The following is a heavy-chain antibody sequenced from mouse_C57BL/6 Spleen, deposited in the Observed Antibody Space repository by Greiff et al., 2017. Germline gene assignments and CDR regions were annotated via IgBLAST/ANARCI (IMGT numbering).Heavy chain of an antibody. D-gene: IGHD2-3*01. J-gene: IGHJ2*01. CDR1: GYTFTSYW. CDR2: IYPGSGST. CDR3: ASFHYDGPDY. V-gene: IGHV1-55*01. Sequence: QVHVKQPGAELVKPGASVKMSCKASGYTFTSYWITWVKQRPGQGLEWIGDIYPGSGSTNYNEKFKSKATLTVDTSSSTAYMQLSSLTSADSAVYYCASFHYDGPDYWGQGTTLTVSS.